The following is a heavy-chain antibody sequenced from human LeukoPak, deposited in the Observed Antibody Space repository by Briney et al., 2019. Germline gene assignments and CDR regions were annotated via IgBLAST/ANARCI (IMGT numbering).Heavy chain of an antibody. J-gene: IGHJ6*03. Sequence: PSETLSLTCTVSGGSISSSSYYWGWIRQPPGKGLEWIGNIYYSGTTYYNPSLKSRVTMSIDTSKNQFSLKLTFVTAADTAVYYCAREVVDATPSRDYYYYMDVWGKGTTVTVSS. CDR1: GGSISSSSYY. CDR2: IYYSGTT. CDR3: AREVVDATPSRDYYYYMDV. D-gene: IGHD2-15*01. V-gene: IGHV4-39*07.